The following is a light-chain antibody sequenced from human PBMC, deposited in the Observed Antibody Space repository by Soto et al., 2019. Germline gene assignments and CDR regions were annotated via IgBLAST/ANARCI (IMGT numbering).Light chain of an antibody. V-gene: IGLV2-23*01. Sequence: QSVLAQPASVSGSPGQSITISCAGTSSDIGRSSLVSWYQQHPGKGPKLIIYQATQRPSGVSDRFSGSRSGNTASLTISGVQAEDEADYYCCSYAGSRSYVSGNGTKVTVL. CDR3: CSYAGSRSYV. J-gene: IGLJ1*01. CDR2: QAT. CDR1: SSDIGRSSL.